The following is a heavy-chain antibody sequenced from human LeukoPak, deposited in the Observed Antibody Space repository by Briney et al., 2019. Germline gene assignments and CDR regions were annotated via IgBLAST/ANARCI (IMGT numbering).Heavy chain of an antibody. CDR3: AKGSTSCPFDY. D-gene: IGHD2-2*01. Sequence: PSETLSLTCAVSGYSISSGYYWGWIRQPPGKGLEWIGSIYHSGSTYYNPSLKSRVTISVDTPKNQFSLKLSSVTAADTAVYYCAKGSTSCPFDYWGQGTLVTVSS. J-gene: IGHJ4*02. V-gene: IGHV4-38-2*01. CDR2: IYHSGST. CDR1: GYSISSGYY.